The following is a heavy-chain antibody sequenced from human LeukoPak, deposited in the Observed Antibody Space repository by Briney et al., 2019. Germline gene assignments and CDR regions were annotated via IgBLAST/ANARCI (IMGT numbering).Heavy chain of an antibody. D-gene: IGHD6-13*01. CDR1: GYTFTSYG. Sequence: ASVKVSCKASGYTFTSYGISWVRQAPGQGLEWMGRINPNSGGTNYAQKFQGRVTMTRDTSISTAYMELSRLRSDDTAVYYCAREAADHGSDAFDIWGQGTMVTVSS. CDR3: AREAADHGSDAFDI. V-gene: IGHV1-2*06. J-gene: IGHJ3*02. CDR2: INPNSGGT.